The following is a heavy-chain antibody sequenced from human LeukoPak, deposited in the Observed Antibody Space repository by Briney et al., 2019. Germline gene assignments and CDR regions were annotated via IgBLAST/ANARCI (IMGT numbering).Heavy chain of an antibody. J-gene: IGHJ4*02. CDR2: IYYSGST. CDR1: GGSISSYY. V-gene: IGHV4-59*01. D-gene: IGHD2-15*01. Sequence: SETLSLTCTVSGGSISSYYWSWIRQPPGKGLEWIGYIYYSGSTNYNPSLKSRVTISVDTSKNQFSLKLSSVTAADTAVYYCARAESEDCSGGSSYTFDYWGQGTLVTVSS. CDR3: ARAESEDCSGGSSYTFDY.